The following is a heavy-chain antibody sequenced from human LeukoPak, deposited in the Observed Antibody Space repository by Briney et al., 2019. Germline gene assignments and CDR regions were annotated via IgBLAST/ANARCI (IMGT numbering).Heavy chain of an antibody. D-gene: IGHD4-17*01. V-gene: IGHV4-34*01. CDR2: INHSGST. CDR1: GGSFSGYY. J-gene: IGHJ6*03. Sequence: ASETLSLTCAVYGGSFSGYYWSWIRQPPGKGLEWIGEINHSGSTNYNPSLKSRVTISVDTSKNQFSLKLSSVTAADTAVYYCASLRTVTTKYYYYYMDVWGKGTTVTISS. CDR3: ASLRTVTTKYYYYYMDV.